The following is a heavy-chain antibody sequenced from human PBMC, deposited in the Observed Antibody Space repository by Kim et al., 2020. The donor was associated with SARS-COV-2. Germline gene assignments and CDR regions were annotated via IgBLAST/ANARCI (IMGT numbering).Heavy chain of an antibody. CDR3: ARQVFSQFQH. V-gene: IGHV4-39*01. Sequence: SETLSLTCTVSGGSISSSSYYWGWIRQPPGKGLEWIGSIYYSGSTYYNPSLKSRVTISVDTSKNQFSLKLSSVTAADTAVYYCARQVFSQFQHWGQGTLVTVSS. J-gene: IGHJ1*01. CDR2: IYYSGST. CDR1: GGSISSSSYY.